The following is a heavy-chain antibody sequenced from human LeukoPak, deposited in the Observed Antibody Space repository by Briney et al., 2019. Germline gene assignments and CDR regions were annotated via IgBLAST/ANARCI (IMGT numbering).Heavy chain of an antibody. D-gene: IGHD4-17*01. CDR1: GFTFSDYY. CDR2: TSSSSAYT. V-gene: IGHV3-11*06. CDR3: AREGGLRLTTRYFDY. Sequence: PGGSLRLSCAASGFTFSDYYMSWIRRAPGKGLEWVSYTSSSSAYTDYADSVKGRFTISRDNAKKSLYLQMNSLRAEDTAVYYCAREGGLRLTTRYFDYWGQGTLVTVSS. J-gene: IGHJ4*02.